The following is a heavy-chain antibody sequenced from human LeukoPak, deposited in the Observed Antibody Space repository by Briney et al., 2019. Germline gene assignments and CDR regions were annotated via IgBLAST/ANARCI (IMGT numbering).Heavy chain of an antibody. Sequence: PGGCLRLSCAASGFTFSNYWMSWVRQAPGKGLEWVANIKQDGTEKYYADSVKGRFTISRDNAKSSLYLQLNSLRVEDTAVYHCASSQTFDYWGQGTLV. CDR1: GFTFSNYW. V-gene: IGHV3-7*05. CDR2: IKQDGTEK. J-gene: IGHJ4*02. CDR3: ASSQTFDY.